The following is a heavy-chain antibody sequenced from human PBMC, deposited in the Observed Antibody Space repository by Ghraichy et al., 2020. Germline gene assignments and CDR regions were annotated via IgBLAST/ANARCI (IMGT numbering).Heavy chain of an antibody. CDR1: GGSFSGYY. V-gene: IGHV4-34*01. D-gene: IGHD1-14*01. CDR2: INHSGST. CDR3: AREDHGGVVYYGMDV. Sequence: SETLSLTCAVYGGSFSGYYWSWIRQPPGKGLEWIGEINHSGSTNYNPSLKSRVTISVDTSKNQFSLKLSSVTAADTAVYYCAREDHGGVVYYGMDVWGQGTTVTVSS. J-gene: IGHJ6*02.